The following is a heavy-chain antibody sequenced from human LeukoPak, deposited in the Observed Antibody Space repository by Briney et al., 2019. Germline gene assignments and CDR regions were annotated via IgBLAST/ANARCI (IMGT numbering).Heavy chain of an antibody. J-gene: IGHJ4*02. V-gene: IGHV3-30-3*01. CDR2: ISYDGSNK. Sequence: GRSLRLSCAASGFTFSSYAMHWVRQAPGKGLEWVAVISYDGSNKYYADSVKGRFTISRDNSKNTLYLQMNSLRAEDTALYYCAKGGYYDSSGYYLQDYWGQGTLVTVSS. CDR3: AKGGYYDSSGYYLQDY. D-gene: IGHD3-22*01. CDR1: GFTFSSYA.